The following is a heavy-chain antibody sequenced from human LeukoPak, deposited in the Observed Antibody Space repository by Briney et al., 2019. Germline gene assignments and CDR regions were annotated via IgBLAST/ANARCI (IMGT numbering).Heavy chain of an antibody. V-gene: IGHV4-39*01. Sequence: PSETLSLTCTVSGGSISSSSFYWGWIRQPPGKGPEWIGSIYYSGSTYYNPSLYNPSLKSRVTISVDTSKTQFSLNLSSLTAADTAVYYCARHGADSNYYYYGMDVWGQGTTVTVSS. CDR1: GGSISSSSFY. D-gene: IGHD3-22*01. CDR3: ARHGADSNYYYYGMDV. J-gene: IGHJ6*02. CDR2: IYYSGST.